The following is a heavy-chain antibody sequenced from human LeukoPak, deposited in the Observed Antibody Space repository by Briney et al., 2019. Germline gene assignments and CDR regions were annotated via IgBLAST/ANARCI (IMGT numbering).Heavy chain of an antibody. D-gene: IGHD6-19*01. CDR3: ARVGGPGWYGY. Sequence: GGSLRLSCAASGFTFCSYWMHWVRQVPGKGLVWVSRINIDGSTTTYADSVKGRFTISRDNAKNTLYLQMNSLRAEDTALYYCARVGGPGWYGYWGQGTLVTVSS. CDR2: INIDGSTT. V-gene: IGHV3-74*03. CDR1: GFTFCSYW. J-gene: IGHJ4*02.